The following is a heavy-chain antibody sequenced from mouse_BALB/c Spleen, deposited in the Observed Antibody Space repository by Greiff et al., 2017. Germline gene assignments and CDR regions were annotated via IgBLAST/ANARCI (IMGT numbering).Heavy chain of an antibody. D-gene: IGHD2-1*01. CDR2: INPSTGYT. CDR3: ARYGNYEGWFAY. J-gene: IGHJ3*01. V-gene: IGHV1-7*01. Sequence: VQLQESGAELAKPGASVKMSCKASGYTFTSYWMHWVKQRPGQGLEWIGYINPSTGYTEYNQKFKDKATLTADKSSSTAYMQLSSLTSEDSAVYYCARYGNYEGWFAYWGQGTLVTVSA. CDR1: GYTFTSYW.